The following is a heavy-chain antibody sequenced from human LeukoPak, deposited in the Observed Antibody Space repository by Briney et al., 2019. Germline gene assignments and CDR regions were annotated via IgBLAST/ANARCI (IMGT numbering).Heavy chain of an antibody. CDR2: LSGSGYNT. CDR3: AKDPYGTRYFDY. V-gene: IGHV3-23*01. D-gene: IGHD2-2*01. CDR1: GFTFSSHA. J-gene: IGHJ4*02. Sequence: GGSLRLSCAASGFTFSSHAPSWVRQAPGKGLEWVSSLSGSGYNTYYADSGKGRFTISRDNSKNTVYMQMNSLRAEDTAGYYCAKDPYGTRYFDYWGQGTLVTVSS.